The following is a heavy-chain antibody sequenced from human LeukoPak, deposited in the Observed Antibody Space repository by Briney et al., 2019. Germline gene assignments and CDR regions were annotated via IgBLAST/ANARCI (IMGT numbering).Heavy chain of an antibody. CDR1: GGSISSSSYY. Sequence: PSETLSLTCTVSGGSISSSSYYWGWIRQPPGKGLEWIGSIYYSGSTYYNPSLKSRVTISVDTSKNQFSLKLSSVTAADTAVYYCASDPPYYDIKEDYWGQGTLVTVSS. V-gene: IGHV4-39*01. D-gene: IGHD3-9*01. J-gene: IGHJ4*02. CDR2: IYYSGST. CDR3: ASDPPYYDIKEDY.